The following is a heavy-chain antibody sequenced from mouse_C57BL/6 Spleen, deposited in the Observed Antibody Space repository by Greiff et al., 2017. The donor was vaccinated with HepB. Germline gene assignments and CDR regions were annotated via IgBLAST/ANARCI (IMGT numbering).Heavy chain of an antibody. Sequence: VKLMESGPGLVAPSQSLSITCTVSGFSLTSYAISWVRQPPGKGLEWLGVIWTGGGTNYNSALKSRLSISKDNSKSQVFLKMNSLQTDDTARYYCARSPYSNYEAWFAYWGQGTLVTVSA. V-gene: IGHV2-9-1*01. CDR3: ARSPYSNYEAWFAY. CDR1: GFSLTSYA. D-gene: IGHD2-5*01. CDR2: IWTGGGT. J-gene: IGHJ3*01.